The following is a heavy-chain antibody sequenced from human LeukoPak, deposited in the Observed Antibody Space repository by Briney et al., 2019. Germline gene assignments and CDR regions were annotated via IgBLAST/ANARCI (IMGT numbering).Heavy chain of an antibody. D-gene: IGHD6-6*01. V-gene: IGHV3-48*01. CDR1: GFTFSSYS. CDR2: ISSSSSTI. CDR3: AKDRVDSSSSNY. Sequence: GGSLRLSCAASGFTFSSYSMNWVRQAPGKGLEWVSYISSSSSTIYYADSVKGRFTISRDNSKNTLYLQMNSLRAEDTAVYYCAKDRVDSSSSNYWGQGTLVTVSS. J-gene: IGHJ4*02.